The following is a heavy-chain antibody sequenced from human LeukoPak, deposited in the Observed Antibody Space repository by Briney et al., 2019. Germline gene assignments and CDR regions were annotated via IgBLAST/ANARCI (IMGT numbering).Heavy chain of an antibody. Sequence: PSETLSLTCTVSGGSISSYYWSWIRQPPGKGLEWIGYIYYSGSTNYNPSLKSRVTISVDTSKNQFSLKLSSVTAADTAVYYCGRVSCSSTSCPGWFDPWGQGTLVTVSS. CDR1: GGSISSYY. D-gene: IGHD2-2*01. J-gene: IGHJ5*02. CDR2: IYYSGST. CDR3: GRVSCSSTSCPGWFDP. V-gene: IGHV4-59*01.